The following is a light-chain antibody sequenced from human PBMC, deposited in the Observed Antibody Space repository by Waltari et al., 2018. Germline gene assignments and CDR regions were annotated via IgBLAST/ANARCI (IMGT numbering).Light chain of an antibody. CDR1: QSVSVY. CDR3: QQRTDRPPVT. Sequence: EVVLTQSPATLSLSPGERATLSCRASQSVSVYLAWYQQKPGQAPRLLIYDPSDRATGVPARFSGSGSGTDFTLTISSLEPEDFAVYYCQQRTDRPPVTFGQGTRVEMK. V-gene: IGKV3-11*01. CDR2: DPS. J-gene: IGKJ1*01.